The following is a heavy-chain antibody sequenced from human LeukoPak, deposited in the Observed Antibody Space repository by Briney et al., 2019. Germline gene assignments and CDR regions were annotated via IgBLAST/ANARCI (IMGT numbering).Heavy chain of an antibody. Sequence: GGSLRLSCAASGFTFSTYSMIWVRQAPGKGLEWVSSIAGSGGYIYYADSVKGRFTISRDNAKNSLYLQMNSLRAEDTAVYYCARFRLSNYDILTGYYYHFDYWGQGTLVTVSS. V-gene: IGHV3-21*01. D-gene: IGHD3-9*01. CDR3: ARFRLSNYDILTGYYYHFDY. J-gene: IGHJ4*02. CDR1: GFTFSTYS. CDR2: IAGSGGYI.